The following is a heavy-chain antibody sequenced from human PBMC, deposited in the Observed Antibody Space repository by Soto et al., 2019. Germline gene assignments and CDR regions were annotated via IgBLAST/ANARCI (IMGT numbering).Heavy chain of an antibody. CDR3: AVKGFIYDSSGFDAFDI. J-gene: IGHJ3*02. D-gene: IGHD3-22*01. V-gene: IGHV1-2*04. CDR1: GYTFTGDY. CDR2: INPNSGGT. Sequence: ASVKVSCKASGYTFTGDYMHWLRHARVQWLEWMGWINPNSGGTNYAQKFQGWVTMTRDTSISTAYMELSRLRSDDTAVYYCAVKGFIYDSSGFDAFDIWGQGTMVTVSS.